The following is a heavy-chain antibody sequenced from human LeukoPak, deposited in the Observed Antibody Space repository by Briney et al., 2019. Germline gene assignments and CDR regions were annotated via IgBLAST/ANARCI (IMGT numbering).Heavy chain of an antibody. J-gene: IGHJ4*02. CDR3: ARTPTNRYCSGGSCYSNFDY. D-gene: IGHD2-15*01. V-gene: IGHV3-30*04. CDR1: GFTFSSYA. CDR2: ISYDGSNK. Sequence: GGSLRLSCAASGFTFSSYAMHWVRQAPGKGLEWVAVISYDGSNKYYADSVKGRFTISRDNSKNTLYLQMNSLRAEDTAVYYCARTPTNRYCSGGSCYSNFDYWGQGTLVTVSS.